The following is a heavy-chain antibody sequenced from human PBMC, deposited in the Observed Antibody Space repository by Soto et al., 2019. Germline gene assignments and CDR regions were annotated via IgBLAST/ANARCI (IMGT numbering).Heavy chain of an antibody. D-gene: IGHD5-12*01. CDR2: MYHTGTT. V-gene: IGHV4-4*07. J-gene: IGHJ3*01. CDR1: GGSISRYY. CDR3: ARDVGYTGYEQGNPLDL. Sequence: PSETLSLTCTVSGGSISRYYWSWIRQTAGKRLEWIGRMYHTGTTDYNPSLKRRLSMSVDTSKNQFSLRMSSVAAADTALYYCARDVGYTGYEQGNPLDLWGHGTMVTVS.